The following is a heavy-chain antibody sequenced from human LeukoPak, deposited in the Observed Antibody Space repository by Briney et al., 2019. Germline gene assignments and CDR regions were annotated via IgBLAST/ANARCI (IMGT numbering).Heavy chain of an antibody. CDR2: INHSGST. D-gene: IGHD5-18*01. J-gene: IGHJ4*02. V-gene: IGHV4-34*01. CDR1: GGSFSGYY. CDR3: ARGYSYGFFDY. Sequence: SETLSLTCAVYGGSFSGYYWSWIRQPPGKGLEWIGEINHSGSTNYNPSLKSRVTISVDTSKNQFSLKLSSVTAADTAVYYCARGYSYGFFDYWGQGTLVTVSS.